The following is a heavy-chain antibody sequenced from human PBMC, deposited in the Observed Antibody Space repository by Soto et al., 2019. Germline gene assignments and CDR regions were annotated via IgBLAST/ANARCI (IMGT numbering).Heavy chain of an antibody. CDR2: IWYDGSNK. CDR1: GFTFSSYG. CDR3: ARDQTYSSGPIDY. Sequence: QVQLVESGGGVVQPGRSLRLSRAASGFTFSSYGMHWVRQAPGKGLEWVAVIWYDGSNKYYADSVKGRFTISRDNSKNTLYLQMNSLRAEDTAVYYCARDQTYSSGPIDYWGQGTLVTVSS. V-gene: IGHV3-33*01. D-gene: IGHD6-19*01. J-gene: IGHJ4*02.